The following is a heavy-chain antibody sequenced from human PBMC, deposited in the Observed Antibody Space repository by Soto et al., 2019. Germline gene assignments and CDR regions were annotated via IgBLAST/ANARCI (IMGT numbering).Heavy chain of an antibody. J-gene: IGHJ5*02. CDR1: GFTFGTYW. V-gene: IGHV3-74*01. CDR3: ARDQTVVTNWFDP. D-gene: IGHD3-22*01. CDR2: INSDGSST. Sequence: EVQLVESGGGLVQPGGSLRLSCAASGFTFGTYWMHWVRQAPGKGLVWVSRINSDGSSTSYADSVKGRFTISRDNAKNTLYLQMNSLRAEDTAVYYCARDQTVVTNWFDPWGQGTLVTVSS.